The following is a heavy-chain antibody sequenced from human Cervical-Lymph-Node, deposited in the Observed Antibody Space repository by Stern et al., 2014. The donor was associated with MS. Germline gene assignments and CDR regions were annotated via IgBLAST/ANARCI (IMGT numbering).Heavy chain of an antibody. V-gene: IGHV5-51*03. CDR1: GYNFINYW. J-gene: IGHJ4*02. D-gene: IGHD2-21*01. CDR2: IYPGDSDI. CDR3: ARWSVACDY. Sequence: VQLVQSGAELKEPGESLKISCKTSGYNFINYWIAWVRQVPGKGLEWIGIIYPGDSDIRYSPSFQGHVTMSVDKSKTTAYLQWKSLKASDTAVYYCARWSVACDYWGQGDLITVSS.